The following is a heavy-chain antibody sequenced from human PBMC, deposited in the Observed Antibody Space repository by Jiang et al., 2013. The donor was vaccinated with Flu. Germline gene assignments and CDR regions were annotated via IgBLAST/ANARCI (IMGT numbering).Heavy chain of an antibody. CDR1: GYNFINFW. V-gene: IGHV5-51*01. CDR3: ARWPYSGNTSGFDY. CDR2: IYPGDSDA. J-gene: IGHJ4*02. Sequence: GAEVKKPGESLQISCQGFGYNFINFWIGWVRQVPGRGLDWVGIIYPGDSDARYSPTFEGQVTMSTDKSISTAYLQWSGLKASDTAVYYCARWPYSGNTSGFDYWGRGTLATVSS. D-gene: IGHD5-12*01.